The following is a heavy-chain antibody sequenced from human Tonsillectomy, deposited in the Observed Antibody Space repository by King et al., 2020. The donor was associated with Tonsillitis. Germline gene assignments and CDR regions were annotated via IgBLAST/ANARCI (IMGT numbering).Heavy chain of an antibody. CDR2: IYYRGST. V-gene: IGHV4-59*01. Sequence: QLQESGPGLVKPSETLSLTCTVSGGSISSYHWSWIRQPPGKGLEWIGYIYYRGSTNYNPSLKSRGTISVDTSKNQFSLKLSSVTAADTAVYYCAGVLWSSGWKGVFDYWGQGTLVTVSS. CDR1: GGSISSYH. D-gene: IGHD6-19*01. CDR3: AGVLWSSGWKGVFDY. J-gene: IGHJ4*02.